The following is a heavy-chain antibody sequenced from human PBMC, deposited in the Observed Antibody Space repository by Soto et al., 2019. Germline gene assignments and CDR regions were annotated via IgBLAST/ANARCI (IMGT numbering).Heavy chain of an antibody. CDR2: INPSGGST. V-gene: IGHV1-46*01. D-gene: IGHD4-17*01. CDR3: ARETTETTRCFDP. J-gene: IGHJ5*02. CDR1: GYTFARYY. Sequence: QVQLVQSGAEVKKPGASVKVCCKASGYTFARYYIHWVRQAPGQGLEWMGIINPSGGSTNYAQKFQGRVTMTRDTSTSTVYMELSSLRSEDAAVYYCARETTETTRCFDPWGQGTLVTVSS.